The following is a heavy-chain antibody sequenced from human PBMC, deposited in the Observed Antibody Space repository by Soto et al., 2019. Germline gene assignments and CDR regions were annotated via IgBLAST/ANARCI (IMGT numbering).Heavy chain of an antibody. CDR3: ARDGVPNTGTPSYYYYMDV. CDR2: IQSGGTT. V-gene: IGHV3-53*05. CDR1: GFTVSSKY. Sequence: GGSLRLSCAASGFTVSSKYMTWVRQAPGKGLEWVSLIQSGGTTYYADSVKGRFTISLDTSVSTAYLQICSLKAEDTAVYYCARDGVPNTGTPSYYYYMDVWGKGTTVTVSS. D-gene: IGHD1-7*01. J-gene: IGHJ6*03.